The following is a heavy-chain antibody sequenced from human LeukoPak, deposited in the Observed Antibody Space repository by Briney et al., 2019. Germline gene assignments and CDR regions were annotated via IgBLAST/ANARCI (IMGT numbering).Heavy chain of an antibody. CDR2: IYYSGST. CDR1: GGSISSYY. Sequence: SETLSLTCTVSGGSISSYYWSWIRQPPGKGLEWIGYIYYSGSTNYNPSPKSRVTISVDTSKNQFSLKLSSVTAADTAVYYCAAGGVAATHNWFEPWGQGTLVTVSS. J-gene: IGHJ5*02. CDR3: AAGGVAATHNWFEP. D-gene: IGHD2-15*01. V-gene: IGHV4-59*01.